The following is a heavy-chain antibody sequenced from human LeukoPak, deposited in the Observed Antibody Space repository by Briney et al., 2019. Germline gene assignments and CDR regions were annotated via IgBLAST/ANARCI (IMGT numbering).Heavy chain of an antibody. CDR2: ISGSGGST. J-gene: IGHJ4*02. Sequence: GTLRLSCAASGFTFSSYGMSWVRQAPGKGLEWVSAISGSGGSTYYADSVKGRFTISRDNSKNTLYLQMNSLRAEDTAVYYCAKGQWELPVYWGQGTLVTVSS. V-gene: IGHV3-23*01. D-gene: IGHD1-26*01. CDR1: GFTFSSYG. CDR3: AKGQWELPVY.